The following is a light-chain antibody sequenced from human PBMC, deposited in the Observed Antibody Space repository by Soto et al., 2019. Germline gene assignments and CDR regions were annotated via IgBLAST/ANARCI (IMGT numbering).Light chain of an antibody. CDR2: EVS. CDR1: SSDVGSYNL. CDR3: CSYAGSSTFYV. J-gene: IGLJ1*01. V-gene: IGLV2-23*02. Sequence: QSVLTQPASVSGSPGQSITISCTGTSSDVGSYNLVSWYQQHPGKAPKLMIYEVSKRPSGVSNRFSGSKSGNTASLTISGLQAEDEAKYSCCSYAGSSTFYVFGTGTKVTVL.